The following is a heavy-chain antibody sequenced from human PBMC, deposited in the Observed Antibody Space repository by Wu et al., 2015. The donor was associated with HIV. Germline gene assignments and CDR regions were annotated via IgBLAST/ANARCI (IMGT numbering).Heavy chain of an antibody. D-gene: IGHD3-3*01. CDR2: INHSGGT. J-gene: IGHJ4*02. CDR1: GGSFSDHY. CDR3: ARGNPTLTVFGVPDFDY. V-gene: IGHV4-34*01. Sequence: QVQLQQWGAGLLKPSETLSLTCAVYGGSFSDHYWTWIRQPPGKGLEWIGEINHSGGTNYDPSLKGRVTISVDTSKNQFSLKLSSVTAADTAVYYCARGNPTLTVFGVPDFDYWGQGTLVTVSS.